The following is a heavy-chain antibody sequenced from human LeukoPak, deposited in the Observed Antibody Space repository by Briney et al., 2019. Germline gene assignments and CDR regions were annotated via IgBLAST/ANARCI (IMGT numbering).Heavy chain of an antibody. CDR2: ISSSSSYI. CDR3: ANDDDILTGYFPAFDY. V-gene: IGHV3-21*01. J-gene: IGHJ4*02. CDR1: GFTFSSYS. D-gene: IGHD3-9*01. Sequence: GGSLRLSCAASGFTFSSYSMNWVRQAPGKGLEWVSSISSSSSYIYYADSVKGRFTISRDNAKDSLYLQMNSLRAEDTAVYYCANDDDILTGYFPAFDYWGQGTLVTVSS.